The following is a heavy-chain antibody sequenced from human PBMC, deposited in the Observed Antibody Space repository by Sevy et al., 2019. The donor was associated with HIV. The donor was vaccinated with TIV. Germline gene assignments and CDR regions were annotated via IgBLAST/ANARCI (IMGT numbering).Heavy chain of an antibody. J-gene: IGHJ4*02. V-gene: IGHV4-61*01. CDR1: GGSVSSGSYY. CDR3: ARDHGHGGWLVDY. Sequence: SETLSLTCTVSGGSVSSGSYYWTWIRQPPGKGLEWIGYIYKSGRTNYNPSLKSRVTISVDTSKNQISLKLSSVTAADTAVYYCARDHGHGGWLVDYWGQGTLVTVSS. CDR2: IYKSGRT. D-gene: IGHD6-19*01.